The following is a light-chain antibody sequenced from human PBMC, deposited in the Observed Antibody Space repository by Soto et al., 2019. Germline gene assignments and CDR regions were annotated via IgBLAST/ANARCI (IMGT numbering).Light chain of an antibody. J-gene: IGKJ1*01. CDR1: QSVSSSY. CDR3: QQYGNSPLT. CDR2: GAS. V-gene: IGKV3-20*01. Sequence: EIVLTQSPGTLSLSPGERATLSCRASQSVSSSYLAWYQQKPGQAPRLLFYGASSRATGIPDRFSGSGSGTDFTLTISRLEPEDFAVYYCQQYGNSPLTFGQGTKVEIK.